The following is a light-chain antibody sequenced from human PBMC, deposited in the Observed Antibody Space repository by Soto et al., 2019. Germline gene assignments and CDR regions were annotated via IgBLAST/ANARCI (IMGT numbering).Light chain of an antibody. CDR2: KVS. Sequence: DVVMTQSPLSLPVTLGQPASISCRSSQSLVHSDGNTYLNWFQQRPGQSPRRLIYKVSKRDSGVPDRFSGSGAGTDFTLKISRVEAEDVGVYFCMQGTHWPPYTFGQGTKVESK. CDR3: MQGTHWPPYT. J-gene: IGKJ2*01. CDR1: QSLVHSDGNTY. V-gene: IGKV2-30*02.